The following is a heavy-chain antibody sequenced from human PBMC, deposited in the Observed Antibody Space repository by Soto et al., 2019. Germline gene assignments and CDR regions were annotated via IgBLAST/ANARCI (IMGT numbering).Heavy chain of an antibody. V-gene: IGHV3-30*18. CDR3: AKFRGVATGPFDY. J-gene: IGHJ4*02. Sequence: QVQLVESGGGVVQPGRSLRLSCAASGFTFSSYGMHWVRQAPGKGLEWVAVISYDGSNKYYADSVKGRFTISRDNSKNTLYLQMTSLRAEDTAVYYCAKFRGVATGPFDYWGQGTLVTVSS. D-gene: IGHD5-12*01. CDR2: ISYDGSNK. CDR1: GFTFSSYG.